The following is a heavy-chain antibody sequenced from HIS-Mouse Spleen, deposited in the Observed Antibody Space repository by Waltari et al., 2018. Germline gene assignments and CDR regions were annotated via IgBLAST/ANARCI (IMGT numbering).Heavy chain of an antibody. J-gene: IGHJ4*02. D-gene: IGHD3-10*01. CDR1: GFPFSRYA. CDR2: ISYDGRNK. CDR3: ARVTGGGY. Sequence: QVQLVESGGGVVQPGRSLRLSCAASGFPFSRYAMHWVRQAPGKGLEWVAVISYDGRNKYYADSVKGRFTISRDNSKNTLYLQMNSLRAEDTAVYYCARVTGGGYWGQGTLVTVSS. V-gene: IGHV3-30*04.